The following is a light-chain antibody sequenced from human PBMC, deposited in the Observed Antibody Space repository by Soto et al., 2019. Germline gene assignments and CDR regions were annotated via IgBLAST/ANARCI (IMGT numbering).Light chain of an antibody. CDR2: DVT. CDR1: NSDVGAYNY. V-gene: IGLV2-14*03. CDR3: SSYTTSSTYV. J-gene: IGLJ1*01. Sequence: QSALTQPASVSGSPGQSITISCTGTNSDVGAYNYVSWYQQHPGKAPKLMIYDVTNRPSGVSNRFSGSKSGYTASLTISGLQAEDEAYYYCSSYTTSSTYVFGTGTKLTVL.